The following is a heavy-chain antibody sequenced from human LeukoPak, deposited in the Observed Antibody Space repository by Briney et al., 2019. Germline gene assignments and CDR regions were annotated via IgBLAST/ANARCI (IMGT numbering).Heavy chain of an antibody. CDR1: GFTFSTYG. J-gene: IGHJ4*02. D-gene: IGHD3-22*01. V-gene: IGHV3-23*01. CDR2: ISGSGGST. Sequence: GGSLRLSCAASGFTFSTYGMSWVRQSPGKGLEWVSAISGSGGSTYYADSVKGRFTTSRDNSKNTLYLQMNSLRGEDTAVYYCARDFFDYYDSSGYPTIDYWGQGTLVTVSS. CDR3: ARDFFDYYDSSGYPTIDY.